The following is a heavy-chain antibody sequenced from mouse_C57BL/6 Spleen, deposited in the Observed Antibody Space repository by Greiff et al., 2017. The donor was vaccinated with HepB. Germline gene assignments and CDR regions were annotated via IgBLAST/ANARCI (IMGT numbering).Heavy chain of an antibody. V-gene: IGHV1-15*01. CDR3: TRCPSAYYFDY. J-gene: IGHJ2*01. D-gene: IGHD6-1*01. CDR2: IDPETGGT. Sequence: VKLMESGAELVRPGASVTLSCKASGYTFTDYEMHWVKQTPVHGLEWIGAIDPETGGTAYNQKFKGKAILTADKSSSTAYMELRSLTSEDSAVYYCTRCPSAYYFDYWGQGTTLTVSS. CDR1: GYTFTDYE.